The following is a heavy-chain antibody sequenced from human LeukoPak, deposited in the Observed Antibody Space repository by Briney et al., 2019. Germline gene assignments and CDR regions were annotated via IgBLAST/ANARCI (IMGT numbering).Heavy chain of an antibody. CDR1: GYTFTSYG. J-gene: IGHJ3*02. V-gene: IGHV1-18*01. CDR3: ARDPRPPLKELTIQAAAVGFIFSDAFDI. D-gene: IGHD3-10*01. Sequence: ASVKVSCKASGYTFTSYGISWVRQAPGQGLEWMGWISAYNGNTNYAQKLQGRVTMTTDTSTSTAYMELRSLRSDDTAVYYCARDPRPPLKELTIQAAAVGFIFSDAFDIWGQGTMVTVSS. CDR2: ISAYNGNT.